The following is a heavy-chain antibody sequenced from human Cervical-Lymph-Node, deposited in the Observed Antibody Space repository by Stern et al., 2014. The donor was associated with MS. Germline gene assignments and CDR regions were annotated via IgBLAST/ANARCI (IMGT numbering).Heavy chain of an antibody. CDR1: GFSLVTSGVR. CDR2: IDWNDKT. Sequence: VTLKESGPALVKPTQTLTLTCTFSGFSLVTSGVRVSWIRQPPGKALEWLARIDWNDKTFYNTSLMPRLTISKDTSKNQVVLTMTNVDPVDTATYYCARMMGSGYRHYFDYWGQGTPVTVS. CDR3: ARMMGSGYRHYFDY. J-gene: IGHJ4*02. V-gene: IGHV2-70*04. D-gene: IGHD3-3*01.